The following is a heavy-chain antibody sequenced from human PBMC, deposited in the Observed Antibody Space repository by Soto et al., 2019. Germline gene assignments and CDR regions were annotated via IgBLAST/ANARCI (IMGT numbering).Heavy chain of an antibody. Sequence: QVQLQESGPGLVKPSQTLSLICTVSGGSISSGDYYWSWIRQPPGKGLEWIGYIHYSGSTYHNPYLKSRVTIAVDMAKIQLSLKLTSVTDADTAVYYCGRAHRDLQKMVHYYYSIDVWGQGTTVTVSS. J-gene: IGHJ6*02. CDR3: GRAHRDLQKMVHYYYSIDV. V-gene: IGHV4-30-4*01. CDR2: IHYSGST. CDR1: GGSISSGDYY. D-gene: IGHD6-13*01.